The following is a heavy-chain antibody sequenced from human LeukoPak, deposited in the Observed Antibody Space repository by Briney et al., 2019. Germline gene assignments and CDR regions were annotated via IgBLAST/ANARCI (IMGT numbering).Heavy chain of an antibody. Sequence: GGSLRLSCAASGFTFSSYWMHWVRQAPGKGLVWVSRIKSDGNSTIYADSVKGRFTISRDNAKNSLYLQMNSLRAEDTALYYCARNWGWQDYWGQGTLVTVSS. V-gene: IGHV3-74*01. J-gene: IGHJ4*02. CDR2: IKSDGNST. D-gene: IGHD3-16*01. CDR1: GFTFSSYW. CDR3: ARNWGWQDY.